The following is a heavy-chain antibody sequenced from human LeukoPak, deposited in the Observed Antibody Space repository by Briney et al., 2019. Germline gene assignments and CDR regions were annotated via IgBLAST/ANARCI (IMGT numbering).Heavy chain of an antibody. V-gene: IGHV1-69*13. D-gene: IGHD6-6*01. J-gene: IGHJ5*02. Sequence: ASVKVSCKASGGTFSSYAISWVRQAPGQGLEWMGGIIPIFGTANYAQKFQGRVTITADESTSTAYMELSSLRSEDTAVYYCARKGSSSCHNWFDPWGQGTLVTVSS. CDR1: GGTFSSYA. CDR2: IIPIFGTA. CDR3: ARKGSSSCHNWFDP.